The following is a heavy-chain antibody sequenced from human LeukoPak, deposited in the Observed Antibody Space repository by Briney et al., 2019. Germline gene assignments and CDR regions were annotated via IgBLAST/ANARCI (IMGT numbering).Heavy chain of an antibody. CDR3: ARGGELLDY. CDR1: GGSISSGSYY. CDR2: IYTSGST. V-gene: IGHV4-61*02. J-gene: IGHJ4*02. Sequence: SETLSLTCTVSGGSISSGSYYWSWIRQPAGKGLEWIGRIYTSGSTNYNPSLKSRVTISVDTSKNQFSLKLSSVTAADTAVYYCARGGELLDYWGQGTLVTVSS. D-gene: IGHD1-26*01.